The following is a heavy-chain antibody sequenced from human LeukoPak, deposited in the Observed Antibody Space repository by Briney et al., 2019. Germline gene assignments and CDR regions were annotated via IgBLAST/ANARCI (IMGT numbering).Heavy chain of an antibody. CDR1: GGTFSSYA. CDR3: AREGPEGGNKFDY. V-gene: IGHV1-69*13. CDR2: IIPIFGTA. J-gene: IGHJ4*02. Sequence: ASVKVSCKASGGTFSSYAISWVRQAPGQGLEWMGGIIPIFGTANYAQKFQGRVTITADESTSTAYMELSSLRSEDTAVYYCAREGPEGGNKFDYWGQGTLVTVSS. D-gene: IGHD5-12*01.